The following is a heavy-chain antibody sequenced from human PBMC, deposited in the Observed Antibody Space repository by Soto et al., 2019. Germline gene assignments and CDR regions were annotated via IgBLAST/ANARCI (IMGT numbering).Heavy chain of an antibody. Sequence: PSETLSLTCTVYGGSFSGYYWSWIRQPPGKGLEWIGEINHSGSTNYNPSLKSRVTISVDTSKNQFSLKLSSVTAADTAVYYCARGGSGWYYKGAFDIWGQGTMVTVSS. J-gene: IGHJ3*02. CDR2: INHSGST. D-gene: IGHD6-19*01. V-gene: IGHV4-34*01. CDR1: GGSFSGYY. CDR3: ARGGSGWYYKGAFDI.